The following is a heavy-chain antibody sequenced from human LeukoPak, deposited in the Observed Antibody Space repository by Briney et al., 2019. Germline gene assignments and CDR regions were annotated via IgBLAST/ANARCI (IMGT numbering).Heavy chain of an antibody. CDR1: GGSISNTNW. Sequence: SGTLSLTCGVSGGSISNTNWWTWVRPPPGKGLEWIGEVNLQGSTNYNPSLKSRVAISVDKSVNHISLKLTSVTAADTAVYYCAREGGPYRPLDYSGQGTLVTVAS. CDR3: AREGGPYRPLDY. V-gene: IGHV4-4*02. CDR2: VNLQGST. J-gene: IGHJ4*02.